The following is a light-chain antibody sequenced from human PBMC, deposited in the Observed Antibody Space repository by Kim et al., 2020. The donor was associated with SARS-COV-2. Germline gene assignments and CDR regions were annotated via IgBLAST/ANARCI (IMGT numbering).Light chain of an antibody. CDR2: GKN. V-gene: IGLV3-19*01. J-gene: IGLJ3*02. CDR3: NSRDSSGNYWV. Sequence: SSELTQDPAVSVALGQTVRITCQGDSLRSYYASWYQQKPGQAPVLVIYGKNNRPSGIPDRFSGSSSGNTASFTITGAQAEDEADYYCNSRDSSGNYWVFG. CDR1: SLRSYY.